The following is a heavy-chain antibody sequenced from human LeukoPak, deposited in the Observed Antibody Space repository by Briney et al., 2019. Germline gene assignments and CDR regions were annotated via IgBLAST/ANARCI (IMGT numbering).Heavy chain of an antibody. D-gene: IGHD1-26*01. V-gene: IGHV3-11*04. CDR1: GFTFGDYY. CDR2: ISSRSGSSI. Sequence: GGSLRLSCAASGFTFGDYYMSWIRQAPGKGLEWVSYISSRSGSSIYYGDSVKGRFTTSRDNAKNSLYLQMNGLRAEDTAVYYCARVGYSGSPGDYWGQGTLVTVSS. J-gene: IGHJ4*02. CDR3: ARVGYSGSPGDY.